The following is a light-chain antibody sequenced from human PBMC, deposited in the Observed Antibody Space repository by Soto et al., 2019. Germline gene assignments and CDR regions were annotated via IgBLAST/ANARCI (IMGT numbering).Light chain of an antibody. V-gene: IGKV3-15*01. Sequence: EIVMTQSPATLSVSPGERATLSCRASQSISTNLAWYQQKPGQAPRLLMYGASSRATGIPARFSGSGSGTEFTLTISSPQSEDLAVYYCQQYNKWPFAFGGGTKVDI. CDR2: GAS. J-gene: IGKJ4*01. CDR3: QQYNKWPFA. CDR1: QSISTN.